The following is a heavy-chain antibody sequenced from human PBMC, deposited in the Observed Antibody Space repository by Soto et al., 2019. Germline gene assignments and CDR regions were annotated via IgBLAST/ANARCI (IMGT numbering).Heavy chain of an antibody. CDR1: GFTFSSYA. CDR3: ATRSGWPYYYYYGMDV. CDR2: ISGSGGST. V-gene: IGHV3-23*01. Sequence: EVQLLESGGGLVQPGGSLRLSCAASGFTFSSYAMSWVRQAPGKGLEWVSAISGSGGSTYYADSVKGRFTISRDNSKNTLYLQMNSLRAEDTAVYYCATRSGWPYYYYYGMDVWGQGTTVTVSS. J-gene: IGHJ6*02. D-gene: IGHD6-19*01.